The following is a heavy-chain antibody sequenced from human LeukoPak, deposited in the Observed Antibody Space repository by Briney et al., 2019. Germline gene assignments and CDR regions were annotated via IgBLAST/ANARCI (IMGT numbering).Heavy chain of an antibody. V-gene: IGHV3-23*01. CDR3: AKDLGWELPAEAY. Sequence: PGGSLRLSCVASGFTFEKYVMNWVRQAPGKGLEWLATIYGSGVSISYADSVKGRFTIPRDNSKNTLYLQMNSLRAEDTAMYFCAKDLGWELPAEAYWGQGILVTVSS. CDR2: IYGSGVSI. CDR1: GFTFEKYV. J-gene: IGHJ4*02. D-gene: IGHD1-26*01.